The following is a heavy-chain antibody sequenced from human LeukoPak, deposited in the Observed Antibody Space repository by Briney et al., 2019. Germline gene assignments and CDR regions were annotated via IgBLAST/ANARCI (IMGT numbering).Heavy chain of an antibody. V-gene: IGHV3-30*18. CDR1: GFAFSDYG. Sequence: QPGGSLRLSCAVSGFAFSDYGMHWVRQAPGKGLEWVAVISYDGSNKYYADSVKGRFTISRDNSKNTLYLQMNSLRAEDTAVYYCAKASFGSGPGRYYFDYWGQGTLVTVSS. CDR2: ISYDGSNK. J-gene: IGHJ4*02. D-gene: IGHD2-15*01. CDR3: AKASFGSGPGRYYFDY.